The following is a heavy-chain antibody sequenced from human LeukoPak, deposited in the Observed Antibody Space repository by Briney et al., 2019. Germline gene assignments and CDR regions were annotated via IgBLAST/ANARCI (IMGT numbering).Heavy chain of an antibody. CDR3: ARPYYYDSSGYYPPYYFDY. CDR1: GYTFTSYG. D-gene: IGHD3-22*01. J-gene: IGHJ4*02. CDR2: ISAYNGNT. Sequence: ASVKVSCKASGYTFTSYGISWVRQAPGQGLEWMGWISAYNGNTNYAQKLQGRVTMTRDTSTSTVYIELSSLRSEDTAVYYCARPYYYDSSGYYPPYYFDYWGQGTLVTVSS. V-gene: IGHV1-18*01.